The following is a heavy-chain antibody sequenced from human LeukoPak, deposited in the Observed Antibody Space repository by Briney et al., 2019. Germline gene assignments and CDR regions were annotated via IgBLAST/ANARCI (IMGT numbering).Heavy chain of an antibody. Sequence: GGSLRLSCAASRFTLSNYWMSWVRQAPGKGLEWVANIKQDGSETYYVDSVKGRFTISRDNAKNSLSLQMNSLRAEDTAVYYCAREGGDCSGGSCNDNWFDPWGQGTLVTVSS. D-gene: IGHD2-15*01. CDR1: RFTLSNYW. V-gene: IGHV3-7*03. CDR2: IKQDGSET. J-gene: IGHJ5*02. CDR3: AREGGDCSGGSCNDNWFDP.